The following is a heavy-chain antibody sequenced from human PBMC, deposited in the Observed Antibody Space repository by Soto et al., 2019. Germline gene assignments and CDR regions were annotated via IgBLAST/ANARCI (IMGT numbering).Heavy chain of an antibody. J-gene: IGHJ6*02. Sequence: SETLSLTCTVSGGSISSYYWSWIRQPPGKGLEWIGYIYYSGITNYNPSLKSRVTITRDLSTNTIYMDLSGLRSEDTAVYYCAASPSFWQNYYYGAMDVWGQGTTVTVSS. V-gene: IGHV4-59*03. CDR3: AASPSFWQNYYYGAMDV. CDR2: IYYSGIT. CDR1: GGSISSYY.